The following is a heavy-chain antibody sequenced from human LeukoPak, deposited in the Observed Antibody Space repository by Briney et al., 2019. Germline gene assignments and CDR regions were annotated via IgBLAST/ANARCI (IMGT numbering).Heavy chain of an antibody. CDR1: AFTFSNYT. J-gene: IGHJ4*02. V-gene: IGHV3-30-3*01. D-gene: IGHD5-12*01. CDR3: ARIPRTWLRFPYFDY. Sequence: GGSLRLSCAASAFTFSNYTMHWVRQAPGKGLEWVAVISYDGSNKYYADSVKGQFTISRDNSKNTLYLQMNSLRGEDTAVYYCARIPRTWLRFPYFDYWGQGTLVTVSP. CDR2: ISYDGSNK.